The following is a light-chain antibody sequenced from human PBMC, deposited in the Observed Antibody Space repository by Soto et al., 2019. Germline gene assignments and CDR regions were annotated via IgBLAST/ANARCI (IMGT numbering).Light chain of an antibody. J-gene: IGLJ2*01. Sequence: QSVLTQPPSVSGAPGQRVTISCTGSSSNIGAGYDVHWYQQLPGTAPKLLIYGNSNRPSGVPDRFSGSKSGTSVSLAITGLQAEDEADYYCQSYDSSLSDLVFGGGTKLTVL. CDR1: SSNIGAGYD. V-gene: IGLV1-40*01. CDR3: QSYDSSLSDLV. CDR2: GNS.